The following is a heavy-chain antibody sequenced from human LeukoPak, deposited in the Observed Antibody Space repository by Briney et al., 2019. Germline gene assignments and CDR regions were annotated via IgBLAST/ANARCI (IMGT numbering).Heavy chain of an antibody. D-gene: IGHD1-26*01. J-gene: IGHJ6*03. CDR3: ARGGYGASTPYYMDV. CDR1: GFTFNDYA. V-gene: IGHV3-9*03. Sequence: PGRSLRLSCATSGFTFNDYAMYWVRQAPGKGLEWVSGISWNSRSIAYADSVKGRFTISRDNSKNTLYLQMGSLRAEDMAVYYCARGGYGASTPYYMDVWGKGTTVTVSS. CDR2: ISWNSRSI.